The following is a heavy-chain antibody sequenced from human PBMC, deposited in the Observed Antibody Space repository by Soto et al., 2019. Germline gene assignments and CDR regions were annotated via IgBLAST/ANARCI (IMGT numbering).Heavy chain of an antibody. CDR3: ARRRGSGSYYYYYYYGMDV. CDR1: GGSISSSSYY. V-gene: IGHV4-39*01. J-gene: IGHJ6*02. D-gene: IGHD3-10*01. Sequence: PSETLSLTCTASGGSISSSSYYWGWIRQPPGKGLEWIGSIYYSGSTYYNPSLKSRVTISVDTSKNQFSLKLSSVTAADTAVYYCARRRGSGSYYYYYYYGMDVWGQGTTVTVSS. CDR2: IYYSGST.